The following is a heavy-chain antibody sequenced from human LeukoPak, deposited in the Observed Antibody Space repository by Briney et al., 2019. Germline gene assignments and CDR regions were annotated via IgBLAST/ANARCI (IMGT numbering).Heavy chain of an antibody. Sequence: HPGGSLRLSCAASGFTFDDYGMSWVRQAPGKGLVWVSRINSDGSSTSYADSVKGRFTISRDNAKNTLYLQMNSLRAEDTAVYYCAKVLSAAGNDYWGQGTLVTVSS. CDR1: GFTFDDYG. CDR3: AKVLSAAGNDY. V-gene: IGHV3-74*01. CDR2: INSDGSST. D-gene: IGHD6-19*01. J-gene: IGHJ4*02.